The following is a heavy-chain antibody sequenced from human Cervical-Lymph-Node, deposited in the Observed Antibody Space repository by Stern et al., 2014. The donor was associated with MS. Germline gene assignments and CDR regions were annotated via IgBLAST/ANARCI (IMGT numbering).Heavy chain of an antibody. V-gene: IGHV3-49*03. CDR3: TTGPSTYFYKGMDV. CDR2: LRSKGYGATP. CDR1: GLTFGDSA. J-gene: IGHJ6*02. Sequence: EVQLVESGGGLVQPGRSLRLSCTASGLTFGDSAIRWFRQAPGNGLEWVGGLRSKGYGATPELAASLKGRFPISRDDSKGIAYLQMNSRKNEDTAVYYCTTGPSTYFYKGMDVWGQGTTVVVSS. D-gene: IGHD2-2*01.